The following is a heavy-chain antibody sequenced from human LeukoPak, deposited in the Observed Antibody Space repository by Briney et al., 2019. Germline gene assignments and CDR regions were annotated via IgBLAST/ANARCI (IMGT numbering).Heavy chain of an antibody. CDR3: ARAPLGFCSGGTCKRYFYY. J-gene: IGHJ4*02. CDR2: INFSGST. Sequence: SQTLSLTCTVSGGSISSGDYYWSWIRQPPGKGLEWIGYINFSGSTSYNPSLKSRVTISVDTSKNQFSLKLSSVTAADTAVYYCARAPLGFCSGGTCKRYFYYWGQGTLVTVSS. D-gene: IGHD2-15*01. V-gene: IGHV4-30-4*01. CDR1: GGSISSGDYY.